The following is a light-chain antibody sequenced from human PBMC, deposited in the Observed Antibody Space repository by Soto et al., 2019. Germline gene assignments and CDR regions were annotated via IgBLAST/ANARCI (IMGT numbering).Light chain of an antibody. J-gene: IGLJ1*01. CDR1: YSDVGIYNL. CDR3: CSYAGSSTFL. V-gene: IGLV2-23*01. Sequence: QSALTQPASVSGSPGQSITISCTGTYSDVGIYNLVSWYQQYPGKVPKLMIYEDNKRPSGVSNRFSGSKSGNTASLTISGLQAEDEADYYCCSYAGSSTFLFGTGTKLTVL. CDR2: EDN.